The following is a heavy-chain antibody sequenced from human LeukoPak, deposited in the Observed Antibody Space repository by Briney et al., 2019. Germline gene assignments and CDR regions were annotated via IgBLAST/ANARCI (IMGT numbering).Heavy chain of an antibody. CDR1: GYTFTSYG. D-gene: IGHD3-3*01. CDR2: ISAYNGNT. CDR3: ARGTNFGVIKPPPDY. V-gene: IGHV1-18*01. J-gene: IGHJ4*02. Sequence: ASVKVSCKASGYTFTSYGISWVRQAPGQGLEWMGWISAYNGNTNYAQKFQGRVTMTTDTATSTAYMELGSLRSDDTAVYYCARGTNFGVIKPPPDYWGQGTLVTVSS.